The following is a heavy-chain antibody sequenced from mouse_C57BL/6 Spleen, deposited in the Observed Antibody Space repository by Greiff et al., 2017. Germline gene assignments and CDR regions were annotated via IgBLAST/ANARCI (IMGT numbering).Heavy chain of an antibody. CDR1: GYTFTSYW. CDR2: IYPGSGST. J-gene: IGHJ3*01. V-gene: IGHV1-55*01. CDR3: ARVDYGNYEFAY. D-gene: IGHD2-1*01. Sequence: QVQLQQSGAELVKPGASVKMSCKASGYTFTSYWITWVKQRPGQGLEWIGDIYPGSGSTNYNEKFKSKATLTVDTSSSTAYMQLSSLTSEDSAVYYCARVDYGNYEFAYWGQGTLVTVSA.